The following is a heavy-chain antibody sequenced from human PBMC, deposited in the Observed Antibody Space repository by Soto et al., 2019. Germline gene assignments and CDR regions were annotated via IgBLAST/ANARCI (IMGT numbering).Heavy chain of an antibody. D-gene: IGHD2-2*01. CDR2: INPNSGGT. V-gene: IGHV1-2*04. Sequence: QVQLVQSGAEVKKPGASVKVSCKASGYTFTGYYMHWVRQAPGQGLEWMGWINPNSGGTNYAQKFQGWVTMTRDTSISTAYMELSRLRSDDTAVYYCARVLKSRCSSTSCYVFGYWGQGTLVTVSS. J-gene: IGHJ4*02. CDR1: GYTFTGYY. CDR3: ARVLKSRCSSTSCYVFGY.